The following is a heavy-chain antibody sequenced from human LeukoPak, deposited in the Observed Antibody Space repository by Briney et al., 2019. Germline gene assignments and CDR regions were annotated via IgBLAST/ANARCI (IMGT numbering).Heavy chain of an antibody. CDR2: INPSGGST. J-gene: IGHJ3*02. Sequence: ASVKVSCKASGYTFTSYYMHWVRQAPGQGLEWMGIINPSGGSTSYAQKFQGRVTMTRDMSTSTVYMELSSLRSEDTAVYYCARGWLTGYYGDGWAFDIWGQGTMVTVSS. CDR1: GYTFTSYY. D-gene: IGHD3-9*01. CDR3: ARGWLTGYYGDGWAFDI. V-gene: IGHV1-46*01.